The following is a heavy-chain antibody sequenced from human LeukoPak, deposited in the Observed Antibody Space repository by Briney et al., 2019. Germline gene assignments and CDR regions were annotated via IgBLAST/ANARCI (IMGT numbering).Heavy chain of an antibody. J-gene: IGHJ4*02. CDR2: INPNSGGT. Sequence: ASVKVSCKASGYTFTGYYMHWVRQAPGQGLEWMGWINPNSGGTNYAQKFQGRVTMTRDTSISTAYMELSRLRSDDTAVYHCARGRQVYDFWSGYYNFWGQGTLVTVSS. CDR1: GYTFTGYY. D-gene: IGHD3-3*01. CDR3: ARGRQVYDFWSGYYNF. V-gene: IGHV1-2*02.